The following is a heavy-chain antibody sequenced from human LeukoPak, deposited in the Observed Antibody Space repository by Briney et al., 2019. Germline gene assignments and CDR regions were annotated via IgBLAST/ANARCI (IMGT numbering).Heavy chain of an antibody. CDR2: INPSGGST. V-gene: IGHV1-46*03. D-gene: IGHD5-24*01. CDR1: GSPFPTNY. CDR3: ARSVKMPTIVH. Sequence: VYSHAPGSPFPTNYMHWVRPAPRQGPHWMGIINPSGGSTSYAQKFQGRVTMTRDTSTSTVYMELSSLRSDATAIYSCARSVKMPTIVHWGQGTLVTVSS. J-gene: IGHJ4*02.